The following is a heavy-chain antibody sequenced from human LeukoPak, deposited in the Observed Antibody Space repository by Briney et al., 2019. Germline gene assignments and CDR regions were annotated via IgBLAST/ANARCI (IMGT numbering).Heavy chain of an antibody. V-gene: IGHV3-74*01. D-gene: IGHD3-16*01. CDR2: INTDGSST. CDR1: GFTFSSYW. CDR3: ARPRLEYYYYGMDV. Sequence: GGSLRLSCAASGFTFSSYWMHWVRQAPGKGLVWVSRINTDGSSTSYADSVKGRFIIFRDNAKNTLYLQMNSLRPEDTAVYYCARPRLEYYYYGMDVWGQGTTVTVSS. J-gene: IGHJ6*02.